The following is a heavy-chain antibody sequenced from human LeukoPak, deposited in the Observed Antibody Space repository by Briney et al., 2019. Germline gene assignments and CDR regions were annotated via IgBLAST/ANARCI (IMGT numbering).Heavy chain of an antibody. CDR2: IYYSGST. D-gene: IGHD5-18*01. Sequence: SETLSLTCTVSGGSISSSSYYWGWIRQPPGKGLEWIGNIYYSGSTYYNPSLKSRVTISVDTSKNQFSLKLSSVTAADTAVYYCAREVDTAKFDYWGQGTLVTVSS. J-gene: IGHJ4*02. V-gene: IGHV4-39*07. CDR3: AREVDTAKFDY. CDR1: GGSISSSSYY.